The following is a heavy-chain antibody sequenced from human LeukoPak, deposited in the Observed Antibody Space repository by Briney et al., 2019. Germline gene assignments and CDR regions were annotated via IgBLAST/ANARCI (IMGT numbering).Heavy chain of an antibody. J-gene: IGHJ4*02. Sequence: SETLSLTCAVSGYSISSGYYRGWIRQPPGKGLEWIGSIYHSGSTYYNPSLKSRVTISVDTSKNQFSLKLSSVTAADTAVYYCARTTGTTTIAYWGQGTLVTVSS. CDR3: ARTTGTTTIAY. D-gene: IGHD1-1*01. V-gene: IGHV4-38-2*01. CDR1: GYSISSGYY. CDR2: IYHSGST.